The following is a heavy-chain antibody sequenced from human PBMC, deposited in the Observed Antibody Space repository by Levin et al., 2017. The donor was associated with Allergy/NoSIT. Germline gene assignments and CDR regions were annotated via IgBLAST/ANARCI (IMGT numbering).Heavy chain of an antibody. V-gene: IGHV4-4*02. CDR3: VRNGGWENFY. CDR2: IYHSGIT. D-gene: IGHD1-26*01. J-gene: IGHJ4*01. CDR1: GASISSHNW. Sequence: SETLSLTCAVSGASISSHNWWNWVRQPPGKGLEWIGEIYHSGITHYSPSLKSRVTISVDKSKNQFSLRLNSVTAADTALYYCVRNGGWENFYWGQGTHVTVS.